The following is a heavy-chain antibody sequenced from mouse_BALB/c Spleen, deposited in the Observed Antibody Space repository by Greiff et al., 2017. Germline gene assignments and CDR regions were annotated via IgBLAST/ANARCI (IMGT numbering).Heavy chain of an antibody. D-gene: IGHD1-1*01. J-gene: IGHJ3*01. CDR2: ISSGGSYT. CDR3: ARERGYGSSCWFAY. Sequence: EVQLQESGGGLVKPGGSLKLSCAASGFTFSSYAMSWVRQSPEKRLEWVAEISSGGSYTYYPDTVTGRFTISRDNAKNTLYLEMSSLRSEDTAMYYCARERGYGSSCWFAYWGQGTLVTVSA. V-gene: IGHV5-9-4*01. CDR1: GFTFSSYA.